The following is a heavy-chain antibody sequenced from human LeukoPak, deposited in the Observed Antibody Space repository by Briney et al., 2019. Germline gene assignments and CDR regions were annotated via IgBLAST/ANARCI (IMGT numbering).Heavy chain of an antibody. D-gene: IGHD3-22*01. CDR2: ISYDGSNK. J-gene: IGHJ4*02. CDR1: GFTFSGYP. CDR3: ASSEVWYDSSGTLY. V-gene: IGHV3-30-3*01. Sequence: GKSLRLSCAASGFTFSGYPIHWVRQAPGKGLEWVAVISYDGSNKYYADSVKGRFTISRDNSKNTLYLQMNSLRAEDTAVYYCASSEVWYDSSGTLYWGQGTLVTVSS.